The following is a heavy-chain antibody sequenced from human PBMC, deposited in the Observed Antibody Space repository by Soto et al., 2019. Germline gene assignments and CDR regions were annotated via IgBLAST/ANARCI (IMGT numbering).Heavy chain of an antibody. CDR1: GFTFSSYV. V-gene: IGHV3-23*01. Sequence: LRLSCAASGFTFSSYVMHWVRQAPGKGMEWVSAISSAVNTYYADSVKGRFTISRDNSKNTLSLQMNSLRAEDTAVYYCAKDAGAATSVRKPFNWFDPWGQGTLVTVSS. CDR3: AKDAGAATSVRKPFNWFDP. D-gene: IGHD2-15*01. J-gene: IGHJ5*02. CDR2: ISSAVNT.